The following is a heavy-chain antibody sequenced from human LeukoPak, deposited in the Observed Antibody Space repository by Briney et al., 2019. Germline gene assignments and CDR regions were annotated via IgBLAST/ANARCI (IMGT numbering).Heavy chain of an antibody. CDR2: ISYDGSNK. J-gene: IGHJ4*02. CDR1: GFTFSSYA. V-gene: IGHV3-30*04. D-gene: IGHD1-14*01. Sequence: PGGSLRLSCAASGFTFSSYAMHWVRQAPGKGLEWVAVISYDGSNKYYADSVKGRFTISRDNSKNTLYLQMNSLRAEDTAVYYCATAEKPFDYWGQGTLVTVSS. CDR3: ATAEKPFDY.